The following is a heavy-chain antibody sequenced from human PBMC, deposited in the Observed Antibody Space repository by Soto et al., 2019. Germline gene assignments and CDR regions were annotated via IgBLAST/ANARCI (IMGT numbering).Heavy chain of an antibody. Sequence: GGALRLSCAASGFTFRSYAMSWVRQAPGKGLEWVSAISGSGGSTYYADSVKGRFTISRDNSKNTLYLQMNSLRAEDTAVYYCAYSSGYYRPFDYWGQGTLVTVSS. CDR1: GFTFRSYA. CDR2: ISGSGGST. J-gene: IGHJ4*02. V-gene: IGHV3-23*01. D-gene: IGHD3-22*01. CDR3: AYSSGYYRPFDY.